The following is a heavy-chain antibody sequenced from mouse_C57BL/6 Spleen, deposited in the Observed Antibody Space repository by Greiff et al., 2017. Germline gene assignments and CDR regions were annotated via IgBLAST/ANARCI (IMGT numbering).Heavy chain of an antibody. V-gene: IGHV1-52*01. CDR2: IDPSDSET. CDR1: GYTFTSYW. J-gene: IGHJ4*01. CDR3: ARRYGSSMDY. D-gene: IGHD1-1*01. Sequence: QVQLQQPGAELVRPGSSVQLSCKASGYTFTSYWMHWVKQRPIQGLEWIGNIDPSDSETHYNQKFKDKATLTVDKSSSTASMQLSSLTSEDSAVFDCARRYGSSMDYWGQGTSVTVSS.